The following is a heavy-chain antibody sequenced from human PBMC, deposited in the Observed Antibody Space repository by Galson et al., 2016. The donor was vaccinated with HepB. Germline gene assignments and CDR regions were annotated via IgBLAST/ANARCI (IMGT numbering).Heavy chain of an antibody. D-gene: IGHD3-3*01. V-gene: IGHV1-69*13. J-gene: IGHJ5*02. CDR2: IIPLFGTP. CDR1: GGTFSNYA. Sequence: SVKVSCKASGGTFSNYAINWVRQAPGHGLEWVGGIIPLFGTPNYAQTFQGRVTITADESTSTAYMELFSLRSEDTAVYYCARDLDDFWASFDPWGQGTPVTVSS. CDR3: ARDLDDFWASFDP.